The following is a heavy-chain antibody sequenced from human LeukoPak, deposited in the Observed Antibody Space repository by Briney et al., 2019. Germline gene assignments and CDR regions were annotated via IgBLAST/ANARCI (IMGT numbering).Heavy chain of an antibody. Sequence: GGSLRLSCAASGFTFSDYYMSWIRQAPGKGLEWVSYISSSGSTIYYADSVKGRFTISRDNAKNSLYLQMNSLRAEDTAMYYCARDGWGYYEYNWFDPWGQGTLVTVSS. V-gene: IGHV3-11*01. D-gene: IGHD3-22*01. CDR1: GFTFSDYY. CDR2: ISSSGSTI. J-gene: IGHJ5*02. CDR3: ARDGWGYYEYNWFDP.